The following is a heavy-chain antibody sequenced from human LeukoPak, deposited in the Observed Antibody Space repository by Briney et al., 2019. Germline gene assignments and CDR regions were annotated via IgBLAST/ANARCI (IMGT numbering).Heavy chain of an antibody. D-gene: IGHD2-2*01. CDR2: IIPIFGTA. V-gene: IGHV1-69*13. CDR1: GGNFGSYA. CDR3: ARDVRHRYCSSTSCYRGWFDP. J-gene: IGHJ5*02. Sequence: SVKVSCKASGGNFGSYAINWVRQAPGQGLEWMGGIIPIFGTANYAQKFQGRVTITADESTSTAYMELSSLRSEDTAVYYCARDVRHRYCSSTSCYRGWFDPWGQGTLVTVSP.